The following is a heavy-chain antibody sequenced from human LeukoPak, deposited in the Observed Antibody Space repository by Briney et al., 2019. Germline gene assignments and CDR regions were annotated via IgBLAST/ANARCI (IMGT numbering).Heavy chain of an antibody. D-gene: IGHD3-10*01. Sequence: SQALSLTCVISGDSVSGSNGAWNWIRQSPSRGLEWLGRTYYRSKWYNDYAVSVKSRITINPDTSKNQFSLQLNSVTPEDTAVYYCARDRGGAYTYYFDYWGQGTLVTVSS. CDR3: ARDRGGAYTYYFDY. J-gene: IGHJ4*02. V-gene: IGHV6-1*01. CDR2: TYYRSKWYN. CDR1: GDSVSGSNGA.